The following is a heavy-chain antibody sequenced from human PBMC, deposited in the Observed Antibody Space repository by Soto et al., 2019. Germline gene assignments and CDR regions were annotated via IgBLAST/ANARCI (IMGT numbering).Heavy chain of an antibody. CDR3: ARDRYGDYVGGFDP. J-gene: IGHJ5*02. Sequence: ASVKASCKASGYTFTSYGISWVRQAPGQGLEWMGWISAYNGNTNYAQKLQGRVTMTTDTSTSTAYMELRSLRSDDTAVYYCARDRYGDYVGGFDPWGQGTLVTGSS. D-gene: IGHD4-17*01. CDR1: GYTFTSYG. V-gene: IGHV1-18*01. CDR2: ISAYNGNT.